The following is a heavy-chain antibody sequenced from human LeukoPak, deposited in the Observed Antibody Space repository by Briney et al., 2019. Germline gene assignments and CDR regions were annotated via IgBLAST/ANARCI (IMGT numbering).Heavy chain of an antibody. CDR2: ISSSSSYI. J-gene: IGHJ4*02. Sequence: GGPLGLSCAASGLTFSSYTMNWAGKAQGKGWEWASPISSSSSYIYYADSVKGRFTISRDNAKNSLYLQMNSLRAEDTAVYYCARDSRDCGGDCYFDYWGQGTLVTVSS. D-gene: IGHD2-21*02. V-gene: IGHV3-21*01. CDR3: ARDSRDCGGDCYFDY. CDR1: GLTFSSYT.